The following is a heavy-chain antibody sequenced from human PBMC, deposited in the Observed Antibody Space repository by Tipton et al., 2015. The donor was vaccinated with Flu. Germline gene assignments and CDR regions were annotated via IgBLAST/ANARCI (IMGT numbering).Heavy chain of an antibody. D-gene: IGHD6-6*01. CDR2: INYSGT. J-gene: IGHJ4*02. CDR3: ASGYSSSSPLDS. Sequence: TLSLTCNVSGGPISSYYWSWVRRPPGKGLEWIGYINYSGTNYNPSLKSRVTISVDTAKNQFSLKLSSVTAADTAVYYCASGYSSSSPLDSWGQGTLVTVSS. V-gene: IGHV4-59*01. CDR1: GGPISSYY.